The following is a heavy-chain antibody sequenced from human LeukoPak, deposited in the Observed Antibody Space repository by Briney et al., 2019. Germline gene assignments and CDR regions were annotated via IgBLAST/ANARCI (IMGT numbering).Heavy chain of an antibody. J-gene: IGHJ6*03. D-gene: IGHD1-7*01. CDR2: INPSGGST. CDR1: GYTFTSYY. Sequence: GASVKVSCKASGYTFTSYYMHWVRQAPGQELEWMGIINPSGGSTSYAQKFQGRVTMTRDMSTSTVYMELSSLRSEDTAVYYCARVDRANWNYGVHYYYYYMDVWGKGTTVTISS. V-gene: IGHV1-46*01. CDR3: ARVDRANWNYGVHYYYYYMDV.